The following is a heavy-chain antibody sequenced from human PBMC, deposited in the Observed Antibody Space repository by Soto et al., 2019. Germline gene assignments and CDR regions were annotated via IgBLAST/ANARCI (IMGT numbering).Heavy chain of an antibody. CDR2: IYYSGSS. CDR3: AKFYPGNAIAN. V-gene: IGHV4-31*03. Sequence: QVQLQESGPGLVKPSQTLSLTCTVSGGSISNGGYYWSWIRQPPGKGLEWIGSIYYSGSSYYNPSLKSRVIISVETSKNQFSLNLSSVTAADTAVYYCAKFYPGNAIANWGHGTLVTVAS. D-gene: IGHD6-13*01. CDR1: GGSISNGGYY. J-gene: IGHJ4*01.